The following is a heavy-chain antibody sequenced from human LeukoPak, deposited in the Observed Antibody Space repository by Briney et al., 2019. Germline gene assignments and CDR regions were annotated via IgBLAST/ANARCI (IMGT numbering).Heavy chain of an antibody. D-gene: IGHD6-13*01. CDR3: AGWGIAAAGTSRTNLNWFDP. Sequence: ASVKVSCKASGYTFTSYGISWVRQAPGQGLEWMGWISAYNGNTNYAQKLQGRVTMTTDTSTSTAYMELRSLRSDDTAVYYCAGWGIAAAGTSRTNLNWFDPWGQGTLVTVSS. CDR1: GYTFTSYG. CDR2: ISAYNGNT. J-gene: IGHJ5*02. V-gene: IGHV1-18*04.